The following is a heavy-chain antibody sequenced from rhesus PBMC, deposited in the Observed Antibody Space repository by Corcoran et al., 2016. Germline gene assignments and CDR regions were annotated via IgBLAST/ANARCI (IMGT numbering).Heavy chain of an antibody. Sequence: QVQLQESGPGLVKPLETLSLTCAVSGGSISSNYWSWIRQPPGKGLEWIGYIYGSGSTPHYNPSLTSQVTLPVDTSKNQFSLKLSSVTAADTAVYYCARATGSSGWLYFDYWGQGVLVTVSS. V-gene: IGHV4S11*01. D-gene: IGHD6-31*01. J-gene: IGHJ4*01. CDR3: ARATGSSGWLYFDY. CDR1: GGSISSNY. CDR2: IYGSGSTP.